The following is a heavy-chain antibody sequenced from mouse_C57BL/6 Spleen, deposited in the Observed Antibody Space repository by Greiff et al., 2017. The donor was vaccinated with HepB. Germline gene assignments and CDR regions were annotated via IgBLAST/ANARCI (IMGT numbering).Heavy chain of an antibody. D-gene: IGHD4-1*01. CDR2: IYPGDGDT. CDR3: AHNWDYFDY. CDR1: GYAFSSSW. Sequence: QVQLQQSGPELVKPGASVKISCKASGYAFSSSWMNWVKQRPGKGLEWIGRIYPGDGDTNYNGKFKGKATLTADKSSSTAYMQLSSLTSEDSAVYFCAHNWDYFDYWGQGTTLTVSS. V-gene: IGHV1-82*01. J-gene: IGHJ2*01.